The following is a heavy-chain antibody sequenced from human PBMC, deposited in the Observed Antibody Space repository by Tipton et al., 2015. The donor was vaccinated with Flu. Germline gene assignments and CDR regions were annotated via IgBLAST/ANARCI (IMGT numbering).Heavy chain of an antibody. D-gene: IGHD3-3*01. Sequence: CAVSGFTFSNYEMNWVRQAPGKELEWISYISDSGSSELYADSVKGRFTISRDNAKNSLYLQMSSLRVEDSGVYYCTRDRRFLEWSVYYYYGMDVWGQGTTVTVSS. CDR1: GFTFSNYE. J-gene: IGHJ6*02. V-gene: IGHV3-48*03. CDR2: ISDSGSSE. CDR3: TRDRRFLEWSVYYYYGMDV.